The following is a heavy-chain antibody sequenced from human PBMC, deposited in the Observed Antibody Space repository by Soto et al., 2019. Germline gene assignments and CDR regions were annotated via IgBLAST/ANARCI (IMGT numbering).Heavy chain of an antibody. CDR3: ARGGPAANMAHSYGLDV. J-gene: IGHJ6*02. V-gene: IGHV1-2*02. CDR2: INPNSGAT. Sequence: QVQLLQSGAEVKKPGASVKVSCKASGYTFAGDYMHWVRQAPGQGLEWMGWINPNSGATNYAQKFQGRVTMPRDSSISTAYMALNRLRFDDTAVYYCARGGPAANMAHSYGLDVWGHGTTVTVSS. CDR1: GYTFAGDY. D-gene: IGHD2-2*01.